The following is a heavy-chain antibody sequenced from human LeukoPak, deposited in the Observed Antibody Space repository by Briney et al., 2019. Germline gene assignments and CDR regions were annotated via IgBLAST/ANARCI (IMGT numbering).Heavy chain of an antibody. D-gene: IGHD6-13*01. V-gene: IGHV4-59*01. CDR3: ARGGAAAILDY. Sequence: PSETLSLTCAVSGGSISGYYWSWLRQPPGKGLEWIAYIYYSGTTNYNPSLKSRVTISVDTSKNQFSLKLNSVTAADTAVYYCARGGAAAILDYWGQGTLVTVSS. CDR1: GGSISGYY. CDR2: IYYSGTT. J-gene: IGHJ4*02.